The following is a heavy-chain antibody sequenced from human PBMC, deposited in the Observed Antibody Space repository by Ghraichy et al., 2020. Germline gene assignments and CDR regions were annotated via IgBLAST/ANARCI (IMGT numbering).Heavy chain of an antibody. D-gene: IGHD3-10*01. Sequence: GGSLRLSCAASGFTFSGYAMSWVRQAPGKGLEWVSSINDSGSSTSYADSVKGRFTISRDNARNSLHLQMNSLRPEDTAVYYCARGPSGESGHFDYWGQGTLVTVSS. CDR3: ARGPSGESGHFDY. CDR1: GFTFSGYA. CDR2: INDSGSST. J-gene: IGHJ4*02. V-gene: IGHV3-23*01.